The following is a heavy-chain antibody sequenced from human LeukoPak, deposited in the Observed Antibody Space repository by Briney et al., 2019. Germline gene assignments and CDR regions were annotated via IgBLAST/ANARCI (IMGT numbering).Heavy chain of an antibody. CDR1: GYTFTGYY. Sequence: GASVKVSCKASGYTFTGYYMHWVRQAPGQGLEWMGWIDPNSGGTKYAHKFQGRVTMTRDTSISTGYMDLKRLRSDDTAVYFCARGGLTRSMLRGIPRYFDPWGQGTLVTVSS. CDR2: IDPNSGGT. V-gene: IGHV1-2*02. CDR3: ARGGLTRSMLRGIPRYFDP. D-gene: IGHD3-10*01. J-gene: IGHJ5*02.